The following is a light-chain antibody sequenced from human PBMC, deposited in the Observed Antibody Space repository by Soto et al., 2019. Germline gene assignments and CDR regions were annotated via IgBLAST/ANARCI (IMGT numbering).Light chain of an antibody. V-gene: IGLV1-44*01. CDR2: SNN. J-gene: IGLJ2*01. CDR1: SSNIGSNT. Sequence: QSALTKPPAASGTPGQRFTISGSGISSNIGSNTVNWYQQLPGTAPKLVIYSNNQRPSGVPDRFSGSKSGTSASLAISGLQSEDEADYYCVAWDDSLNGYVVFGGGTKVTVL. CDR3: VAWDDSLNGYVV.